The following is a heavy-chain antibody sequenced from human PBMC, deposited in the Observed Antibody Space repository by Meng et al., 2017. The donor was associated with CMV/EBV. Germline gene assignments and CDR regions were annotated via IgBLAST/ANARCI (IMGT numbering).Heavy chain of an antibody. J-gene: IGHJ4*02. CDR2: ISSSSSYI. Sequence: EVQLVESGGGLVKPGGSLRLSCAASGFTFSSYSMNWVRQAPGKGLEWVSSISSSSSYIYYADSVEGRFTISRDNAKNSLYLQMNSLRAEDTAVYYCARDSSSWYCDYWGQGTLVTVSS. D-gene: IGHD6-13*01. CDR3: ARDSSSWYCDY. V-gene: IGHV3-21*01. CDR1: GFTFSSYS.